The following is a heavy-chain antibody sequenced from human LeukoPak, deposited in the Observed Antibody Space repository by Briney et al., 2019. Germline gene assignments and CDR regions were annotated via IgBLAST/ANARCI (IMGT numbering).Heavy chain of an antibody. D-gene: IGHD3-9*01. CDR2: ISAYNGNT. Sequence: ASVKVSCKASGYTFTSYGISWVRQAPGQGLEWMGWISAYNGNTNYAQKLQGRVTMTTDTYTSTAYMELRSLRSDDTAVYYCARDRGKIYYDILTGYYRGGNGMDVWGQGTTVTVSS. CDR3: ARDRGKIYYDILTGYYRGGNGMDV. J-gene: IGHJ6*02. V-gene: IGHV1-18*01. CDR1: GYTFTSYG.